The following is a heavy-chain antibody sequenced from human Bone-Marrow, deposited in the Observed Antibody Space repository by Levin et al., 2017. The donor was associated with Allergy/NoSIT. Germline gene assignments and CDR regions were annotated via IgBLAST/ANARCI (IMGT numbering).Heavy chain of an antibody. CDR1: GDSVSTYY. J-gene: IGHJ5*01. D-gene: IGHD3-10*01. CDR2: IHTSGTT. V-gene: IGHV4-4*07. Sequence: PSETLSLTCTVSGDSVSTYYWSWIRQPAGKGLEWIGRIHTSGTTNYNPPLKSRVSMSVDTSKNQFSLKLSSVTAADTAVYYCARDSRSRNPWWFDIWGQGILVTVSS. CDR3: ARDSRSRNPWWFDI.